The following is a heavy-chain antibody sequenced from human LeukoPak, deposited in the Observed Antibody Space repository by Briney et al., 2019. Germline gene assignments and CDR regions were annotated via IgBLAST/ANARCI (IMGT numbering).Heavy chain of an antibody. CDR3: ARDEIPSGT. D-gene: IGHD6-25*01. CDR2: ISGSGRNT. J-gene: IGHJ3*01. CDR1: GFIFNNYA. V-gene: IGHV3-23*01. Sequence: GGSLRLSCAASGFIFNNYALSWVRQTPGKGLEWVSAISGSGRNTYYADSVKGRFTISRDNSRSTVDLQMNSLRVEDTGIYYCARDEIPSGTWGQGTMVIVSS.